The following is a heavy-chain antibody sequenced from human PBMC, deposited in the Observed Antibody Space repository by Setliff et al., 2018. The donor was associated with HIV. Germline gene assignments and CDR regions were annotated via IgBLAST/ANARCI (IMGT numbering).Heavy chain of an antibody. CDR1: GFSFSDYG. CDR3: TRDTLSRCFDY. J-gene: IGHJ4*02. CDR2: IWYDGNNI. D-gene: IGHD4-17*01. V-gene: IGHV3-33*08. Sequence: PGGSLRLSCAASGFSFSDYGMHWVRQAPGKGLEWVAFIWYDGNNIKYADSVKGRFTISRDNSKSIAYLQMNSLKTEDTAVYYCTRDTLSRCFDYWGQGTLVTVSS.